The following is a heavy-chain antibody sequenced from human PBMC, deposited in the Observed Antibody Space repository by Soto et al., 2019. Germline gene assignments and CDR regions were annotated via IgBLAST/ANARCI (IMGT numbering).Heavy chain of an antibody. CDR1: GGSFSGYY. CDR2: INHSGST. D-gene: IGHD4-4*01. J-gene: IGHJ5*02. CDR3: ARGPQGGDYSNYAWFDP. V-gene: IGHV4-34*01. Sequence: QVQLQQWGAGLLKPSETLSLTCAVYGGSFSGYYWSWIRQPPGKGLEWIGEINHSGSTNYNPSLNIRVTISVDTSTNQFSLKLSSVTAADTAVYYCARGPQGGDYSNYAWFDPWGQGTLVTVSS.